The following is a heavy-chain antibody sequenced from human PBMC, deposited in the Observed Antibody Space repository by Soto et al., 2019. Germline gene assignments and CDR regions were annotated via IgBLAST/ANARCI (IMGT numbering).Heavy chain of an antibody. D-gene: IGHD4-4*01. CDR1: GFTFSSYG. CDR2: ISYDGSNK. Sequence: QVQLVESGGGVVQPGRSLRLSCAASGFTFSSYGMHWVRQAPGKGLEWVAVISYDGSNKYYADSVKGRLTISRDNSKNTLYLQMNSLRTEDTAVYYCARVLGGMATVPFDYWGQGALVTVSS. V-gene: IGHV3-30*03. CDR3: ARVLGGMATVPFDY. J-gene: IGHJ4*02.